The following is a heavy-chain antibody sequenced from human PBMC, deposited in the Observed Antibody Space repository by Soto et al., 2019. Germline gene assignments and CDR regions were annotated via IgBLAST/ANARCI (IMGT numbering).Heavy chain of an antibody. CDR3: ARDLPDNSLP. CDR1: GGSISSYY. CDR2: IYYSGST. V-gene: IGHV4-59*12. J-gene: IGHJ5*02. Sequence: SETLSLTCTVSGGSISSYYWSWIRQPPGKGLEWIGYIYYSGSTNYNPSLKSRVTISVDTSKNQFSLKLSSVTAEDTAVYYCARDLPDNSLPWGQGTLVTVSS. D-gene: IGHD1-26*01.